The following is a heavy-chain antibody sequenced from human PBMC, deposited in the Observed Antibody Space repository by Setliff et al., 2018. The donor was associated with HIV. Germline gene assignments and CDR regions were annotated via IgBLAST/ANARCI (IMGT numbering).Heavy chain of an antibody. Sequence: SETLSLTCTVSGVSTTSSSYYWGWIRQPPRKGLDWIGYVYSSGSTYYNPSLKSRLTISVDTSKNHFSLRLTSVTAADSAVYYCVRQGAVTGHSFDPWGPGALVTVSS. CDR3: VRQGAVTGHSFDP. V-gene: IGHV4-39*01. J-gene: IGHJ5*02. D-gene: IGHD6-19*01. CDR1: GVSTTSSSYY. CDR2: VYSSGST.